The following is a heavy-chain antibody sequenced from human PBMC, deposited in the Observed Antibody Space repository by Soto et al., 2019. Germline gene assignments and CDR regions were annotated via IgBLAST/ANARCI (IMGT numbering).Heavy chain of an antibody. J-gene: IGHJ5*02. Sequence: SETLSLTCSVSGGSISSSSYYWGWIRQPPGKGLEWIGSIYYSGSIYYNPSLKSRVTISVDTSKNRFSLKLSSVTAAETAVYYCARQSSGWYNWFDPWGQGTLVTVSS. V-gene: IGHV4-39*01. CDR1: GGSISSSSYY. CDR3: ARQSSGWYNWFDP. D-gene: IGHD6-19*01. CDR2: IYYSGSI.